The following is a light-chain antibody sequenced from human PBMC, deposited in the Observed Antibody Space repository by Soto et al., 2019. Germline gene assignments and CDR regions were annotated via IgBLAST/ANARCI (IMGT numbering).Light chain of an antibody. CDR2: EVS. Sequence: QSVLTQPPSVSGSPGQSVTISCTGTSSDVGSYNRVSWYQQPPGTAPKLMIYEVSNRPSGVPDRFSGSKSGNTASLTISGLQVEDEADYYCSLYTSSSTYVFGTGTKLTVL. V-gene: IGLV2-18*01. J-gene: IGLJ1*01. CDR3: SLYTSSSTYV. CDR1: SSDVGSYNR.